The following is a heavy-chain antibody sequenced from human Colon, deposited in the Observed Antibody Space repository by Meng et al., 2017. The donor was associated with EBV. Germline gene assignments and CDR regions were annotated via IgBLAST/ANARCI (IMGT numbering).Heavy chain of an antibody. Sequence: QVHLQQWGAGLLKPPEPPSLPCAVYGGTFRCHYWTWIRQPPGKGLEWIGEINHSGSTNYNPSLKSRVTISTDTSKNQFSLKVKSVTAADTAVYFCARLYPPDQWLLTSDTSEYWGQGTLVTVSS. CDR2: INHSGST. V-gene: IGHV4-34*01. D-gene: IGHD6-19*01. CDR1: GGTFRCHY. CDR3: ARLYPPDQWLLTSDTSEY. J-gene: IGHJ4*02.